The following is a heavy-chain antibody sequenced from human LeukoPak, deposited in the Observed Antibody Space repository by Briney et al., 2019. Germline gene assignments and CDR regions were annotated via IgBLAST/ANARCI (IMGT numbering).Heavy chain of an antibody. J-gene: IGHJ6*04. CDR2: IEYSGGSA. D-gene: IGHD3-10*02. Sequence: PGGSLRLSCAASGFTFSSYAMSWVRQGPGKGLEWVASIEYSGGSAYYADSVKGRFSISREDSKNTLYLQLNSLRAEDTAVYYCAELGITMIGGVWGKGTTVTISS. V-gene: IGHV3-23*01. CDR3: AELGITMIGGV. CDR1: GFTFSSYA.